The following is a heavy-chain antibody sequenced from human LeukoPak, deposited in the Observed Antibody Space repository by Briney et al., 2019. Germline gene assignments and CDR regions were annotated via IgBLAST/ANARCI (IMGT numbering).Heavy chain of an antibody. D-gene: IGHD5-18*01. V-gene: IGHV5-51*01. CDR3: ARHHGIGYSYGSADF. Sequence: GESLKISCKGSGYSFTSYWIGWVRQMPGKGLEWMGIIYPGDSDTRYSPSFQGQVTISADKSISTAYLQWSSLKASDTAMCYCARHHGIGYSYGSADFWGQGTVVTVSS. J-gene: IGHJ4*02. CDR2: IYPGDSDT. CDR1: GYSFTSYW.